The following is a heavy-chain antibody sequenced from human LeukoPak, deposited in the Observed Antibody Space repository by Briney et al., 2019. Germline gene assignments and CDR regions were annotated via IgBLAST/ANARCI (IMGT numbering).Heavy chain of an antibody. D-gene: IGHD3-3*01. CDR3: ARHRSTSGYYNWFDP. Sequence: SETLSLTCTVSGGSISSYYWSWIRQLPGKGLEWIGYVFYSGSTNYNPSLKSRATISVDTSNNQFSLKLSSVTAADTAVYYCARHRSTSGYYNWFDPWGQGTLVTVSS. CDR2: VFYSGST. V-gene: IGHV4-59*08. J-gene: IGHJ5*02. CDR1: GGSISSYY.